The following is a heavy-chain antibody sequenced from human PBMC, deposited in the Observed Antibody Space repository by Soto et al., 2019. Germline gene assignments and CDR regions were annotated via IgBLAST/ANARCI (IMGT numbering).Heavy chain of an antibody. J-gene: IGHJ4*02. CDR2: ISWNSGSI. CDR1: GFTFDDYA. CDR3: AKASSWGHTVAGTKGFAY. V-gene: IGHV3-9*01. D-gene: IGHD6-19*01. Sequence: GGSLRLSCAASGFTFDDYAMHWVRQAPGKGLEWVSGISWNSGSIGYADSVKGRFTISRDNAKNSLYLQMNSLRAEDTASYYCAKASSWGHTVAGTKGFAYWGQGTLVTVAS.